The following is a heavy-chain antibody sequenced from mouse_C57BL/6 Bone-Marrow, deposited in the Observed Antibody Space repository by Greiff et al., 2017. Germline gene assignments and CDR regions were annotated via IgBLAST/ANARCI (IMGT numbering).Heavy chain of an antibody. CDR2: IYPGSGST. CDR1: GYTFTSYW. V-gene: IGHV1-55*01. J-gene: IGHJ2*01. CDR3: ARAAQATDDFDY. Sequence: VQLQQPGAELVKPGASVKMSCKASGYTFTSYWITWVKQRPGQGLEWIGDIYPGSGSTNYNEKCKSKATLTVDTSSSTAYMQLSSLTSEDSAVYYCARAAQATDDFDYWGQGTTLTVSS. D-gene: IGHD3-2*02.